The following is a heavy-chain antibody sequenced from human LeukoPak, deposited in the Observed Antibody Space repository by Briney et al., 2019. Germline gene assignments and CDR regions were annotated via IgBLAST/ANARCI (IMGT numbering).Heavy chain of an antibody. CDR3: AKVRRGSSGWQYFDY. CDR2: ISGSGGST. Sequence: PGGSLRLSCAASGFTFSSYAMSWVRQAPGKGLEWVSAISGSGGSTYYADSVKGRFTISRDNSKNTLYLQMNSLRAEDTAVYYCAKVRRGSSGWQYFDYWGQGTLVTVSS. V-gene: IGHV3-23*01. J-gene: IGHJ4*02. D-gene: IGHD6-19*01. CDR1: GFTFSSYA.